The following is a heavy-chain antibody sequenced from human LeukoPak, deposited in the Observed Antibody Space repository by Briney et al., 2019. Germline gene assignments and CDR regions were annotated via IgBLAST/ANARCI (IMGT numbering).Heavy chain of an antibody. CDR1: GFTSSSYE. CDR2: ISSSGSTT. V-gene: IGHV3-48*03. J-gene: IGHJ4*02. Sequence: GGSLRLSCAASGFTSSSYEMNWVRQAPGKGLEWVSYISSSGSTTYYADSVEGRFTISRDNAKKSLYLQMNSLRAEDTAVYYCARGRDGDYVPLDYWGQGTLVTVSS. D-gene: IGHD4-17*01. CDR3: ARGRDGDYVPLDY.